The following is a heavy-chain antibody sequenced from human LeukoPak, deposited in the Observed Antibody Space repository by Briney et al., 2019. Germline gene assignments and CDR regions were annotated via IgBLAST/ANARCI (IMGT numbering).Heavy chain of an antibody. Sequence: SVKVSCKASGGTFSSYAISWVRQAPGQGLEWMGGIIPIFGTANYAQKFQGRVTITTDESTSTAYMELSSLRPEDTAVYYCASLSRGSSSWYGKYNWFDPWGQGTLVTVSS. CDR2: IIPIFGTA. J-gene: IGHJ5*02. V-gene: IGHV1-69*05. CDR1: GGTFSSYA. CDR3: ASLSRGSSSWYGKYNWFDP. D-gene: IGHD6-13*01.